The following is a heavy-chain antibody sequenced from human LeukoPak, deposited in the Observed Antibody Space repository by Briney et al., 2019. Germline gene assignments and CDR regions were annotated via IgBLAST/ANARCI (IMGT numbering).Heavy chain of an antibody. D-gene: IGHD3-3*01. CDR1: GFTFNNYS. Sequence: GGSLRLSCAASGFTFNNYSMHWVPQTPGKRLVLVSRINSNGSSATYAASVEGRFTISRDNAKNTVNLQLNSLRAAEPAVYYCARVFFAADWYFDLCGRGTLIPVSS. J-gene: IGHJ2*01. CDR3: ARVFFAADWYFDL. V-gene: IGHV3-74*01. CDR2: INSNGSSA.